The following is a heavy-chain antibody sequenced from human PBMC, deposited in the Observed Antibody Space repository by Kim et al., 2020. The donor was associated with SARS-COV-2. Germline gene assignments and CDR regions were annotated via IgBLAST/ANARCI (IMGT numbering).Heavy chain of an antibody. Sequence: GGSLRLSCAASGFTFDDYGMSWARQAPGKGLEWVSGINWNGGSTGYADSVKGRFTISRDNAKNSLYLQMNSLRAEDTALYHCARGGSTSRSPLDYWGQGTLVTVSS. V-gene: IGHV3-20*01. D-gene: IGHD2-2*01. CDR1: GFTFDDYG. CDR2: INWNGGST. J-gene: IGHJ4*02. CDR3: ARGGSTSRSPLDY.